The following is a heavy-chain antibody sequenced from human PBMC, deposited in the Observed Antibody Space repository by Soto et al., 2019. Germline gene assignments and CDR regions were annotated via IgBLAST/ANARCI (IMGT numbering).Heavy chain of an antibody. CDR2: IYYSGST. CDR3: ARYHSTEDAFDI. Sequence: QVQLQESGPGLVKPSQTLSLTCTVSGGSISSGGYYWRWIRQHPGKVLEWIGYIYYSGSTYYNPSLKSRVTISVDTSKNQFALKLSSWTAADTAVYYCARYHSTEDAFDIWGQGTMVTVSS. CDR1: GGSISSGGYY. J-gene: IGHJ3*02. D-gene: IGHD4-17*01. V-gene: IGHV4-31*03.